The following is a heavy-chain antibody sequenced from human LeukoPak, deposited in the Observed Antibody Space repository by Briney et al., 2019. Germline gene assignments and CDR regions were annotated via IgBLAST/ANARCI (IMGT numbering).Heavy chain of an antibody. V-gene: IGHV3-33*01. CDR2: TWSDGIKK. D-gene: IGHD2-2*01. CDR3: VVVLVPAAVWQFDV. J-gene: IGHJ2*01. Sequence: GTSLRLSCAASGFTFSHHGLHWVRQAPGKGPEWVSITWSDGIKKLYAGSVEGRFTISKDNSENKLYLQMNSLRVEDTAVYYCVVVLVPAAVWQFDVWGRGTLVTVSA. CDR1: GFTFSHHG.